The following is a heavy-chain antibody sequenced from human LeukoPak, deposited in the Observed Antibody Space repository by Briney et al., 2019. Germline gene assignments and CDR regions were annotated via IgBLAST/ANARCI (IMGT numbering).Heavy chain of an antibody. CDR3: ARDDYRVFDP. D-gene: IGHD4-11*01. V-gene: IGHV4-4*02. Sequence: SETLSLTCGVSGGSISSTNWWTWVRQPPGEGLEWIGEVHLSGRTNYNPSLESRVTMSVDMSENHISLKLTSVTAADTAVYYCARDDYRVFDPWGQGTLVTVSS. CDR2: VHLSGRT. CDR1: GGSISSTNW. J-gene: IGHJ5*02.